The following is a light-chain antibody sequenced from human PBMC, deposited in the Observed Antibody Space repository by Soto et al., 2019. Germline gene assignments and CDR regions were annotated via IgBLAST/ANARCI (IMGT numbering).Light chain of an antibody. CDR3: QQYDEWPLT. CDR2: DAF. CDR1: QNVKSR. Sequence: EKVMTQSPATLSVSPGERATLSCRASQNVKSRLAWYQQKPGQAPRLLIYDAFTRATGFPARFSGSASGTELSFTFSSLHSEDFAVYYCQQYDEWPLTFGGGTKVDIK. J-gene: IGKJ4*01. V-gene: IGKV3-15*01.